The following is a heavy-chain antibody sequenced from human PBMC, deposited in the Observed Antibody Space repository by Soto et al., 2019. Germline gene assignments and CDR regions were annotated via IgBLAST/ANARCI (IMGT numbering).Heavy chain of an antibody. V-gene: IGHV1-69*12. Sequence: QVQLVQSGAEVKKPGSSAKVSCKASGGTFSSYAISWVRQAPGQGLKWMGGIIPIFGTANYAQKFQGRVTITADESTSTAYMELSSLRSEDTAVYYCARDGGSYFAYNWFDPWGQGTLVTVSS. CDR1: GGTFSSYA. D-gene: IGHD1-26*01. J-gene: IGHJ5*02. CDR3: ARDGGSYFAYNWFDP. CDR2: IIPIFGTA.